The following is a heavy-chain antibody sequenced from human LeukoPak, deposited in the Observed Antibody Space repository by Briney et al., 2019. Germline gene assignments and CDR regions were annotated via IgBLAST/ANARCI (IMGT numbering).Heavy chain of an antibody. Sequence: PSETLSLTCAVYGGSFSGYYWSWIRQPPGKGLEWIGSIYYSGSTYYNPSLKSRVTISVDTSKNQFSLKLSSVTAADTAVYYCARQGTAITMVRGVRPGYWGQGTLVTVSS. CDR2: IYYSGST. J-gene: IGHJ4*02. CDR1: GGSFSGYY. CDR3: ARQGTAITMVRGVRPGY. D-gene: IGHD3-10*01. V-gene: IGHV4-34*01.